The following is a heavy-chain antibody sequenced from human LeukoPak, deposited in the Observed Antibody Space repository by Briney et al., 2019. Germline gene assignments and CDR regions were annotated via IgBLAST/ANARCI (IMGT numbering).Heavy chain of an antibody. CDR2: ISSSSSYI. CDR3: ATDRFGNYDFDN. J-gene: IGHJ4*02. V-gene: IGHV3-21*01. D-gene: IGHD4-11*01. Sequence: GGSLRLSCAASGFTFSTYSMNWVRQAPGKGLEWVSSISSSSSYIYYADSVKGRFTISRDNAKNSLFLQMNSLRAEDTAMYYCATDRFGNYDFDNWGQGTLVTVSS. CDR1: GFTFSTYS.